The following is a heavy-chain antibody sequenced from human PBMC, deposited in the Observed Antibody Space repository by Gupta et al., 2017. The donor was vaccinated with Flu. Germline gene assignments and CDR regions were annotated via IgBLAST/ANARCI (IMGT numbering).Heavy chain of an antibody. J-gene: IGHJ4*02. D-gene: IGHD6-13*01. Sequence: QVQLQQWGAGLLKPSETLSLTCAVYGGSFRGYYWSWIRQPPGKGLEWSGEIRQSGTANYNPSLKSRVTMSVDTSKKQVSLNLTSVTAADAAVYYCARGILTAGTYFDVWGQGTLVTVSS. CDR2: IRQSGTA. V-gene: IGHV4-34*01. CDR1: GGSFRGYY. CDR3: ARGILTAGTYFDV.